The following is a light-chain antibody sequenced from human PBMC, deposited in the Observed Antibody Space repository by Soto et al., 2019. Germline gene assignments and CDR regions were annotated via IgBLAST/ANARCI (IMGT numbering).Light chain of an antibody. V-gene: IGLV2-23*01. J-gene: IGLJ1*01. CDR3: YSYAGNGTYV. CDR2: EGS. Sequence: QSALTQPASVSGSPGQSITISCTGTSSDVGSYDLVSWYQQHPGKAPKLMIFEGSKRPSGVSHRFSGSKSDSTASLAISGLQDEDEADYYCYSYAGNGTYVFGTGTKLTVL. CDR1: SSDVGSYDL.